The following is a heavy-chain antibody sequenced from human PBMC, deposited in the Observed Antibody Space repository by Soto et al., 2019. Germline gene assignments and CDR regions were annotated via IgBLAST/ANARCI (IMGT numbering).Heavy chain of an antibody. CDR1: GYTFTSYD. J-gene: IGHJ6*03. CDR2: MNPNSGNT. Sequence: QVQLVQSGAEVKKPGASVKVSCKASGYTFTSYDINWVRQATGQGLEWMGWMNPNSGNTGYAQKFQGRVTMTRNTSISTAYMELSSLRSEDTTVYYCARGREMIVATLGGDYYYYDMDVWGKGTTVTVSS. D-gene: IGHD5-12*01. CDR3: ARGREMIVATLGGDYYYYDMDV. V-gene: IGHV1-8*01.